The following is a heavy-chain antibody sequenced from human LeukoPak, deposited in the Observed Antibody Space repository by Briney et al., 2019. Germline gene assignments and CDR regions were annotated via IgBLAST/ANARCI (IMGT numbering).Heavy chain of an antibody. CDR1: GFTFDDYA. Sequence: PGRSLRLSCAASGFTFDDYAMHWVRHAPGKGLEWVSGISWNSGGIGYADSVKGRFTISRDNAKNSLYLLMNSLRPEDTALYYCAKDISGREDYGVYVFDYWGQGTLVTVSS. CDR3: AKDISGREDYGVYVFDY. J-gene: IGHJ4*02. V-gene: IGHV3-9*01. CDR2: ISWNSGGI. D-gene: IGHD4-17*01.